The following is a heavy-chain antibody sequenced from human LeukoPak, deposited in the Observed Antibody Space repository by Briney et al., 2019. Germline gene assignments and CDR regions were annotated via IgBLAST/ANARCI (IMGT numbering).Heavy chain of an antibody. CDR1: GYTFTGYY. Sequence: ASVKVSCKASGYTFTGYYMHWVRQAPGQGLEWMGGIIPIFGTANYAQKFQGRVTITADKSTSTAYMELSSLRSEDTAVYYCARGRYIAARLTVFDYWGQGTLVTVSS. D-gene: IGHD6-6*01. V-gene: IGHV1-69*06. J-gene: IGHJ4*02. CDR2: IIPIFGTA. CDR3: ARGRYIAARLTVFDY.